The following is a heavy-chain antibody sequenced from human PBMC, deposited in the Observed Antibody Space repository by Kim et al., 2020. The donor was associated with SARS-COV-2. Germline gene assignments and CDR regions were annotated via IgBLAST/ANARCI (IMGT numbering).Heavy chain of an antibody. Sequence: GGSLRLSCAASGFTFSSYSMNWVRQAPGKGLEWVSSISSSSSYIYYADSVKGRFTISRDNAKNSLYLQMNSLRAEDTAVYYCASGWWSRPYGMDVWGQGTTVTVSS. CDR1: GFTFSSYS. D-gene: IGHD2-15*01. CDR3: ASGWWSRPYGMDV. V-gene: IGHV3-21*01. J-gene: IGHJ6*02. CDR2: ISSSSSYI.